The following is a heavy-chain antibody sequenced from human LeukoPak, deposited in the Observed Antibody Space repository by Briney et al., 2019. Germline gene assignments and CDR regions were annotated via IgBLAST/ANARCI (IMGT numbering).Heavy chain of an antibody. CDR3: ARVGSAAATADY. D-gene: IGHD6-25*01. J-gene: IGHJ4*02. CDR2: INPNRGGT. CDR1: GYTFTGYY. V-gene: IGHV1-2*02. Sequence: ASVKVSCKASGYTFTGYYMHWVRQAPGQGLEWMGWINPNRGGTNYAQKFQGRVTMTRDTSISTAYMELNSLRSDDTAVYFCARVGSAAATADYWGQGTLVTVSS.